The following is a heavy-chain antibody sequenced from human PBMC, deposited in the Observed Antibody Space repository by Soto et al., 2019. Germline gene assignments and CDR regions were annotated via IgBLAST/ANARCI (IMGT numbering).Heavy chain of an antibody. J-gene: IGHJ3*02. Sequence: GGSLRLSCAASGFTFSSYDMHWVRQATGKGLEWVSAIGTAGDTYYPGSVKGRFTISRENAKNSLYLQMNSLRAGDTAVYYCARAEDSGYGQNAFDIWGQGTMVTVSS. CDR3: ARAEDSGYGQNAFDI. CDR1: GFTFSSYD. CDR2: IGTAGDT. D-gene: IGHD5-12*01. V-gene: IGHV3-13*01.